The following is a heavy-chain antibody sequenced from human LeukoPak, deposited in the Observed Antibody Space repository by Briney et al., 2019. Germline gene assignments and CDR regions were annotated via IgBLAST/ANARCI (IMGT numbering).Heavy chain of an antibody. V-gene: IGHV1-18*01. D-gene: IGHD4-17*01. CDR2: ISAYNGNT. CDR1: GYTFVNYG. J-gene: IGHJ6*02. CDR3: ARTGTTHYFYYAMDV. Sequence: ASVKVSCKASGYTFVNYGIGWVRQAPGQGLQWMAWISAYNGNTNYAQLLQDRVTMTTDTSTSTAYMELRSLRSDDTAVYYCARTGTTHYFYYAMDVWGQGTTVTVSS.